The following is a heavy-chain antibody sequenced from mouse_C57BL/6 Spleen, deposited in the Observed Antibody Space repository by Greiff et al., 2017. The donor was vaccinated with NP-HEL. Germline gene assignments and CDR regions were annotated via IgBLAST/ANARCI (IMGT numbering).Heavy chain of an antibody. CDR3: ARAGYDYDGYFDV. J-gene: IGHJ1*03. Sequence: QVQLQQPGAELVKPGASVKLSCKASGYTFTSYWMHWVKQRPGQGLEWIGMIHPNSGSTNYNEKFKSKATLTVDKSSSTAYMQLSSLTSEDSAVYYCARAGYDYDGYFDVWGTGTTVTVSS. V-gene: IGHV1-64*01. D-gene: IGHD2-4*01. CDR1: GYTFTSYW. CDR2: IHPNSGST.